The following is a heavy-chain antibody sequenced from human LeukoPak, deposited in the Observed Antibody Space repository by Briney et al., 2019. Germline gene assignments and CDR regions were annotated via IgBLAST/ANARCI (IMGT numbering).Heavy chain of an antibody. CDR3: ASGLGVAFHYFYFYLDF. CDR1: GYTFTAYD. J-gene: IGHJ6*03. CDR2: MNPSSGRT. Sequence: ASVKVSCKPYGYTFTAYDINWLRQAAGQGLEWMGWMNPSSGRTSYSQQFQGRVPMTGDTSTRTAYMELSSLKSEDTAVYYCASGLGVAFHYFYFYLDFWGKGTTVTVS. D-gene: IGHD3-3*01. V-gene: IGHV1-8*02.